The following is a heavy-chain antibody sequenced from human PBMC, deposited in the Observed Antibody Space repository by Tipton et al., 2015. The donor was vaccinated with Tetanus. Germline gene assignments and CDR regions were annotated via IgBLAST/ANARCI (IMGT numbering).Heavy chain of an antibody. J-gene: IGHJ4*01. CDR2: IYFSGST. V-gene: IGHV4-31*01. CDR3: ARDQSRDGRGWNYFDS. D-gene: IGHD1-26*01. Sequence: TLSLTCTVSGGSLSRGGYYWTWIRQKTGKGLEWIGDIYFSGSTYYNPSLKSLDTISVDNSKNQFYLPLNSGTAADTAFYYCARDQSRDGRGWNYFDSWGQGTLVSVSS. CDR1: GGSLSRGGYY.